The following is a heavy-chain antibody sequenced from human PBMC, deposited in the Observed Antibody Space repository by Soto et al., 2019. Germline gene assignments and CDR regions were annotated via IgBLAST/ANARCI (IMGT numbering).Heavy chain of an antibody. V-gene: IGHV4-4*02. CDR1: SGSISSSNW. CDR2: IYHSGST. D-gene: IGHD3-10*01. J-gene: IGHJ4*02. CDR3: ARARGTKGQFDY. Sequence: SETLSLTCAVSSGSISSSNWWSWVRQPPGKGLEWIGEIYHSGSTNYNPSLKSRVTISVDKSKNQFSLKLSSVTAADTAVYYCARARGTKGQFDYWGQGTLVTVSS.